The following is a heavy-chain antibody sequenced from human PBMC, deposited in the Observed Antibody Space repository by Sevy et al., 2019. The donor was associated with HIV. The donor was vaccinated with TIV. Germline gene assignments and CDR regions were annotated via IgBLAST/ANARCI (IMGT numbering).Heavy chain of an antibody. D-gene: IGHD2-21*02. V-gene: IGHV1-8*01. CDR2: MNPNSGNR. Sequence: ASVKVSCQASGYTFDNYDSNWVRQATGQGLEWMGWMNPNSGNRGYAEKFQGRVTMSRVSSIRTAYMELNGLTSEDTAVYYCTRGLSFTYAKRGDWLNWYFDVWGRGTLVTVSS. CDR1: GYTFDNYD. CDR3: TRGLSFTYAKRGDWLNWYFDV. J-gene: IGHJ2*01.